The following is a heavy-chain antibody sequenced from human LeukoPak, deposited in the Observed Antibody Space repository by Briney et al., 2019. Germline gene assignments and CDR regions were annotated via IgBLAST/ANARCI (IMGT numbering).Heavy chain of an antibody. D-gene: IGHD3-10*01. CDR1: GFXFSSYR. Sequence: GGSLTLSCGTSGFXFSSYRINWVGQAPAKGLEWVSFISSSSSYIYYADPVKGRCTISRDNAENSLYLQMNSLRAEDTAVYYCATETGQGSYNWGQGTLVTVSS. CDR3: ATETGQGSYN. J-gene: IGHJ4*02. V-gene: IGHV3-21*01. CDR2: ISSSSSYI.